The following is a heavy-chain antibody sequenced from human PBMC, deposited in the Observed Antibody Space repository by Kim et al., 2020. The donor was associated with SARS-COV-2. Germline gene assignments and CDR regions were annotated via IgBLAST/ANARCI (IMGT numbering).Heavy chain of an antibody. D-gene: IGHD6-19*01. Sequence: FQGRVTITADESTSTAYMELSSLRSEDTAVYYCALPADNSSGWYSDAFDIWGQGTMVTVSS. V-gene: IGHV1-69*01. J-gene: IGHJ3*02. CDR3: ALPADNSSGWYSDAFDI.